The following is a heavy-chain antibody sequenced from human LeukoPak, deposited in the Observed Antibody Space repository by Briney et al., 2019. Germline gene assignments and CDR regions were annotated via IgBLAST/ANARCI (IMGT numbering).Heavy chain of an antibody. CDR2: INHSGGT. Sequence: PSETRCLTCAVYGGSFSGYFWSWIRQPPGKRLEWIGEINHSGGTNYNPSLKSRVTISVDTSKNQFSLKLSSVTAADTAVYYCARSSSTSQKLKYWGQGTLVTVSS. V-gene: IGHV4-34*01. CDR1: GGSFSGYF. J-gene: IGHJ4*02. D-gene: IGHD2-2*01. CDR3: ARSSSTSQKLKY.